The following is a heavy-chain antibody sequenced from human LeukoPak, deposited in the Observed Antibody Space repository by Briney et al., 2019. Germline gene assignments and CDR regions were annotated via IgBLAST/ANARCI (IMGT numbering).Heavy chain of an antibody. CDR2: INSDGSST. V-gene: IGHV3-74*01. Sequence: GGSLRLSCAASGFTFSSYWMHWVRQAPGKGLVWVSRINSDGSSTSYADSVKGRFTISRDNAKNTLYLQMNSLRAEDTAVYYCARAPSWAAAGTGNWLDPWGQGTLVTVSS. CDR3: ARAPSWAAAGTGNWLDP. J-gene: IGHJ5*02. CDR1: GFTFSSYW. D-gene: IGHD6-13*01.